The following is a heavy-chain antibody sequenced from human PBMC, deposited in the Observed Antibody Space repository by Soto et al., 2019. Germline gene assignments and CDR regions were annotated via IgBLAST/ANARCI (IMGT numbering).Heavy chain of an antibody. CDR3: ARFVRSCSATTCSTRADV. CDR2: IYYSGST. J-gene: IGHJ6*02. D-gene: IGHD2-2*01. CDR1: GGSISSYY. Sequence: KPSETLSLTCTVSGGSISSYYWSWIRQPPGKGLEWIGYIYYSGSTNYNPSLKSRVTISVDTSKNQFSLKLRSVIVADTAVYHCARFVRSCSATTCSTRADVWRQGITVTVSS. V-gene: IGHV4-59*01.